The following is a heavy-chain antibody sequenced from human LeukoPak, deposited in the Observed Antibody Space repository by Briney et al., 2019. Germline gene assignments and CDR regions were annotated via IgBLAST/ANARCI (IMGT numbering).Heavy chain of an antibody. Sequence: ASVKVSCKASGGTFSSYAISWVRQAPGQGLEWMGGIIPIFGTANYAQKFQGRVTITADESTSTAYMELSSLRSEDTAVYYCARDFHYDSSGYYSDYWGQGTLVTVSS. D-gene: IGHD3-22*01. CDR3: ARDFHYDSSGYYSDY. CDR2: IIPIFGTA. J-gene: IGHJ4*02. CDR1: GGTFSSYA. V-gene: IGHV1-69*13.